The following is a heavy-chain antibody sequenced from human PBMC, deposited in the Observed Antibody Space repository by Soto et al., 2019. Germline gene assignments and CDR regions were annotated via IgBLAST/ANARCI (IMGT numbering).Heavy chain of an antibody. V-gene: IGHV1-46*01. Sequence: ASVKVSCKASGYTFTSYYMNWVRQAPGQGLEWLGIINPSGGYTTYAQRFLGRVTMTSDTSTSTAYMELRSLRSDDTAVYYCARGVGSGSYYNQYNWFDPWGQGTLVTVSS. CDR1: GYTFTSYY. CDR3: ARGVGSGSYYNQYNWFDP. CDR2: INPSGGYT. D-gene: IGHD3-10*01. J-gene: IGHJ5*02.